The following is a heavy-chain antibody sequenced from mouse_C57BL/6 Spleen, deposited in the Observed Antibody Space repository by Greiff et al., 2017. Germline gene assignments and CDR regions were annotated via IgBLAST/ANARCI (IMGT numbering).Heavy chain of an antibody. V-gene: IGHV1-18*01. CDR1: GYTFTDYN. J-gene: IGHJ4*01. CDR2: INPNHGGT. CDR3: ARGLRGAMDY. Sequence: EVQLQQSGPELVKPGASVKIPCKASGYTFTDYNMDWVKQSHGKSLEWIGDINPNHGGTIYNQKFKGKATLTVDKSASTAYMELRSLTSEYTAVYYCARGLRGAMDYWGQGTSVTVAS. D-gene: IGHD3-1*01.